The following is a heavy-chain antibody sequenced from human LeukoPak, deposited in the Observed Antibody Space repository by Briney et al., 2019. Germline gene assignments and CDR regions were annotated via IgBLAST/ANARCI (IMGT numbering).Heavy chain of an antibody. Sequence: SETLSLTCTVSGGSISSSSYYWGWIRQPPGKGLEWIGSIYYSGSTYYNPSLKSRVTISVDTSKNQFSLKLSSETAADTAVYYCARLGPDPGYSSGWGQGTLVTVSS. CDR1: GGSISSSSYY. J-gene: IGHJ4*02. V-gene: IGHV4-39*01. CDR2: IYYSGST. CDR3: ARLGPDPGYSSG. D-gene: IGHD6-25*01.